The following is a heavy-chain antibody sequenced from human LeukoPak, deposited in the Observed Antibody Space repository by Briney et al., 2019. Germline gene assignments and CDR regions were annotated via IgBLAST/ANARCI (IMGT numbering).Heavy chain of an antibody. J-gene: IGHJ4*02. Sequence: GGSLRLSCAASGFTFSSYSMNWVRQAPGKGLEWVSSISSSSSYIYYADSVKGRFTISRDNAKNSLYLQMNSLRAKDTAVYYCAREVPVVVPAAPDYWGQGTLVTVSS. V-gene: IGHV3-21*01. CDR1: GFTFSSYS. CDR2: ISSSSSYI. CDR3: AREVPVVVPAAPDY. D-gene: IGHD2-2*01.